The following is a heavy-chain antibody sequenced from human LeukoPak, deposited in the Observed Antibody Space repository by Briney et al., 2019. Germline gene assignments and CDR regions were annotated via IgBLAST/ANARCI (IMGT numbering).Heavy chain of an antibody. CDR2: ISYDGSNK. D-gene: IGHD2-2*01. J-gene: IGHJ4*02. V-gene: IGHV3-30-3*01. CDR1: GFTFSSHA. CDR3: ARGLGVPAAIFSDFGY. Sequence: GGSLRLSCAASGFTFSSHAIHWVRQAPGKGLEWVAVISYDGSNKYYADSVKGRFTISRDNSKNTLYLQMNSLRAEDTAVYYCARGLGVPAAIFSDFGYWGQGTLVTVSS.